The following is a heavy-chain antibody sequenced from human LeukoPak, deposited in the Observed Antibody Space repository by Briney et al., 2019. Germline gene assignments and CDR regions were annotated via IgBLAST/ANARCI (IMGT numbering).Heavy chain of an antibody. CDR1: AFTFSSYW. Sequence: GGSLRLSCEASAFTFSSYWMSWVRQAPGKGLEWVSLISGAGDNTFYVDSVKGRFTLSRDNSKNSLYLQMNSLRTEDTALYYCAKVRWFGELKGAFDIWGQGTMVTVSP. V-gene: IGHV3-43*02. D-gene: IGHD3-10*01. CDR2: ISGAGDNT. J-gene: IGHJ3*02. CDR3: AKVRWFGELKGAFDI.